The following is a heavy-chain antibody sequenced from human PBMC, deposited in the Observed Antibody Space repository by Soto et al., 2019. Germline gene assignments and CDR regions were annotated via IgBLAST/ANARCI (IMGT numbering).Heavy chain of an antibody. Sequence: PSETLSLTCTVSGGSISGYYWGWIRQPPGKGLEWIGYIHYSGSTNYNPSLRSRVTISVDTPKNQFSLKVNSMTAADTAIYYCARGGVAARKGRWFDPWGQGTQVTVS. V-gene: IGHV4-59*01. CDR1: GGSISGYY. J-gene: IGHJ5*02. D-gene: IGHD6-25*01. CDR2: IHYSGST. CDR3: ARGGVAARKGRWFDP.